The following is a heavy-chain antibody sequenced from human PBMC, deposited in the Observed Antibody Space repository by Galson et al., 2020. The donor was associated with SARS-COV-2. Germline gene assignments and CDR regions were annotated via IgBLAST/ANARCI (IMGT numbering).Heavy chain of an antibody. CDR1: GYSFTSYW. CDR3: ARRRYCSGGSCPRGFDAFDI. Sequence: GESLKISCKGSGYSFTSYWIGWVRQMPGKGLEWMGIIYPGDSDTRYSPSFQGQVTISADKSISTAYLQWSSLKASDTAMYYCARRRYCSGGSCPRGFDAFDIWGQGTMVTVSS. J-gene: IGHJ3*02. D-gene: IGHD2-15*01. CDR2: IYPGDSDT. V-gene: IGHV5-51*01.